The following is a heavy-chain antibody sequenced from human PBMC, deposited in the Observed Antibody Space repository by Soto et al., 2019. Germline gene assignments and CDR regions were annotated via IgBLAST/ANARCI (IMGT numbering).Heavy chain of an antibody. D-gene: IGHD6-19*01. CDR2: ISSNSNYI. CDR3: ARDRAVAAQGY. J-gene: IGHJ4*02. V-gene: IGHV3-21*01. Sequence: GGSLRHSCAASGLTFSSYTVSWVRQAPGKGLEWVSSISSNSNYIYYADSVKGRFTISRDNAKNSLYLQMNSLRAEDTAVYFCARDRAVAAQGYWGQGTLVTVSS. CDR1: GLTFSSYT.